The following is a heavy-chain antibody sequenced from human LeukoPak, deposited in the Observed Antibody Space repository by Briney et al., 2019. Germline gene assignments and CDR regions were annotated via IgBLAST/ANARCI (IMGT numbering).Heavy chain of an antibody. CDR3: AKISHYYGSGSYFDY. Sequence: AGGSLRLSCEASGFTFSSYAMSWVRQAPGKGLEWVSAISGSGGSTYYADSVKGRFTISRDNSKNTLYLQMNSLRAEDTAVYYCAKISHYYGSGSYFDYWGQGTLVTVSS. J-gene: IGHJ4*02. D-gene: IGHD3-10*01. CDR1: GFTFSSYA. CDR2: ISGSGGST. V-gene: IGHV3-23*01.